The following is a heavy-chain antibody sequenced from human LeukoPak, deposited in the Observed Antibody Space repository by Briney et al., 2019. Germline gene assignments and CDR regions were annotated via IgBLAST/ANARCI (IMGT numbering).Heavy chain of an antibody. J-gene: IGHJ4*02. CDR1: GGSFSGYY. Sequence: SETLSLTCAVYGGSFSGYYWSWIRQPPGKGLEWIGEINHSGSTNYNPSLKSRVTISVDTSKNQFSLKLSSVTAADTAVYYCARGPVTFDYWGQGTLVTVSS. V-gene: IGHV4-34*01. CDR2: INHSGST. CDR3: ARGPVTFDY. D-gene: IGHD4-11*01.